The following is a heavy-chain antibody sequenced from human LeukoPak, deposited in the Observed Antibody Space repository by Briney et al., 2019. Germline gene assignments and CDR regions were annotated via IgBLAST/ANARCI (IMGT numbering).Heavy chain of an antibody. D-gene: IGHD3-9*01. V-gene: IGHV1-69*13. CDR2: IIPIFGTA. CDR3: ASNYDILTGYPSYYFDY. Sequence: ASVKVSCKASGGTFSSYAISWVRQAPGQGLEWMGGIIPIFGTANYAQKFQGRVTITADESTSTAYMELSSLRSEDTAVYYCASNYDILTGYPSYYFDYWGQGTLVTVSS. CDR1: GGTFSSYA. J-gene: IGHJ4*02.